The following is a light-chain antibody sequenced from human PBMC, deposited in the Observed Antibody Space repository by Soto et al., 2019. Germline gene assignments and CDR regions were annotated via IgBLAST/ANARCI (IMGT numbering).Light chain of an antibody. CDR2: EVS. J-gene: IGLJ2*01. Sequence: QSVLTQPPSASGSPGQSVTISCTGTSSYIGGYNYVSWYQQHPGKAPKLMIYEVSKRPSGVPDRFSGSKSGNTASLTVSGLQAEDEADYYCSSYAVSNSLGVFGGGTQLTVL. CDR1: SSYIGGYNY. V-gene: IGLV2-8*01. CDR3: SSYAVSNSLGV.